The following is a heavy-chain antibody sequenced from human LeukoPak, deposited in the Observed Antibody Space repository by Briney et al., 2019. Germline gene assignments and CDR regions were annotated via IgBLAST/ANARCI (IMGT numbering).Heavy chain of an antibody. V-gene: IGHV1-2*02. CDR2: INPNSGGT. D-gene: IGHD1-26*01. CDR3: ARSYRSGSYWFDP. CDR1: GYTFTGYY. Sequence: ASVKVSCKASGYTFTGYYMHWVRQAPGQGLEWMGWINPNSGGTNYAQKFQGRVTMTRDTSISTAYKELSRLRSDDTAVYYCARSYRSGSYWFDPWGQGTLVTVSS. J-gene: IGHJ5*02.